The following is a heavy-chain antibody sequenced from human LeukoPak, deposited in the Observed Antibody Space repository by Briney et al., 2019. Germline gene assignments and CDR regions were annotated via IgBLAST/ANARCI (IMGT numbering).Heavy chain of an antibody. Sequence: GGSLRLSCAASGFTFSDYNMHWVRQAPGKGLEWMAVISYHGINVYYADSVKGRFTISRDNSKNTLHLQMNSLRAEDTAVYYCARDDGSSWYGWFDPWGQGTLVTVSS. CDR3: ARDDGSSWYGWFDP. CDR2: ISYHGINV. CDR1: GFTFSDYN. D-gene: IGHD6-13*01. J-gene: IGHJ5*02. V-gene: IGHV3-30*03.